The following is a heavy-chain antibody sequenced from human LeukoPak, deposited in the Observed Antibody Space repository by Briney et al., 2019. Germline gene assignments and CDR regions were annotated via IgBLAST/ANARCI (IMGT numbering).Heavy chain of an antibody. D-gene: IGHD6-19*01. J-gene: IGHJ4*02. Sequence: GRSLRLSCAASGFTFSSYGMHWVRQAPGKGLEWVAVISYDGSNKYYADSVKGRFTISRDNSKNTLYLQMNSLRAEDTAVYYCAKDRGSSGWYGLDYWGQGTLVTVSS. CDR3: AKDRGSSGWYGLDY. V-gene: IGHV3-30*18. CDR1: GFTFSSYG. CDR2: ISYDGSNK.